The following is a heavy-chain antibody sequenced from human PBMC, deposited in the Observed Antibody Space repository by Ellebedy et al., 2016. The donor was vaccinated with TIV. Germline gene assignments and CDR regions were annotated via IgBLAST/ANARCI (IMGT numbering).Heavy chain of an antibody. CDR2: ISAHNGNT. J-gene: IGHJ3*02. Sequence: ASVNVSCKASGDSLTRYGISWVRQAPGQGLEWMGWISAHNGNTQFAKKFQGRVTMSTDTSTGTAYMELRSLRSADTAVYYCARDPRRLWFGQYHDAFDIWGQGTMVTVSS. CDR3: ARDPRRLWFGQYHDAFDI. CDR1: GDSLTRYG. D-gene: IGHD3-10*01. V-gene: IGHV1-18*01.